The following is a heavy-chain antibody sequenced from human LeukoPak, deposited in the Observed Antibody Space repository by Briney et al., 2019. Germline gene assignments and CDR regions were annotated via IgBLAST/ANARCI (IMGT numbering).Heavy chain of an antibody. J-gene: IGHJ4*02. V-gene: IGHV3-23*01. D-gene: IGHD1-1*01. CDR1: GFTFSSYW. CDR2: ISDSGAKT. CDR3: ARDWKCDC. Sequence: GGSLRLSCAASGFTFSSYWMHWARQAPGKGLEWVAAISDSGAKTSYADSVKGRYTISTDNSKNRVYLQMNSLRVEDTAVYSCARDWKCDCWGQGTLATVSS.